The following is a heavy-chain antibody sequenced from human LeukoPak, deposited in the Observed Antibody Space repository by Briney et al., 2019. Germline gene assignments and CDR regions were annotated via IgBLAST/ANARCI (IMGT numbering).Heavy chain of an antibody. D-gene: IGHD3/OR15-3a*01. Sequence: GGSMRLSCAASGFTFDDYGMSWVRQAPGKGLEWVSGINWNGGSTGYADSVKGRFTISRDNAKNSLYLQMNSLRAEDTALYYCARDQGLSSYYYYMDVWGKGTTVTVSS. J-gene: IGHJ6*03. V-gene: IGHV3-20*04. CDR2: INWNGGST. CDR3: ARDQGLSSYYYYMDV. CDR1: GFTFDDYG.